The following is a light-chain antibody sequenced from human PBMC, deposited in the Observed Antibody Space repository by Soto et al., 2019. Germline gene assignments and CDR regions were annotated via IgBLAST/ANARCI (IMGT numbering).Light chain of an antibody. CDR1: QDISNY. V-gene: IGKV1-33*01. Sequence: DIQMTQSPSSLSASVGDRVTITCQARQDISNYLNWYQQKPGKAPKLLIYDASNLETGVPSRFSASGSGTDFTFTISSLQPEDIATYYCQQYDNLLRVTFGQGTKLEIK. CDR2: DAS. CDR3: QQYDNLLRVT. J-gene: IGKJ2*01.